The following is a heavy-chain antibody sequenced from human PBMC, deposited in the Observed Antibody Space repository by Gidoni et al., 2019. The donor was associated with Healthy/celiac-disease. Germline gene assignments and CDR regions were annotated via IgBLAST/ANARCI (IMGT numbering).Heavy chain of an antibody. CDR2: IWYDGSNK. J-gene: IGHJ4*02. D-gene: IGHD2-15*01. Sequence: QVQLVESGGGVVQPGRSLRLPCAASGFTFSSYGMHWVGQAPGKGLGWVAVIWYDGSNKYYADSVKGRFTISRDNSKNTLYLQMNSLRAEDTAVYYCARALRSVVVAATLVLSHWGQGTLVTVSS. CDR1: GFTFSSYG. CDR3: ARALRSVVVAATLVLSH. V-gene: IGHV3-33*01.